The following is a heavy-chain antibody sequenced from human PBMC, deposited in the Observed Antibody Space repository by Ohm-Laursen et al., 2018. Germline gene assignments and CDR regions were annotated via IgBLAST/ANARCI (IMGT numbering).Heavy chain of an antibody. CDR3: ARAQRLVASANDY. J-gene: IGHJ4*02. V-gene: IGHV3-74*01. Sequence: SLRLSCAASAFTFSNYWMHWVRQAPGEGLVWVSRIKGDGSETNYADSVKGRFTISRDNAKNTLYLQMNSLRGDDTAVYYCARAQRLVASANDYWGQGTLVTVSS. CDR1: AFTFSNYW. CDR2: IKGDGSET. D-gene: IGHD5-12*01.